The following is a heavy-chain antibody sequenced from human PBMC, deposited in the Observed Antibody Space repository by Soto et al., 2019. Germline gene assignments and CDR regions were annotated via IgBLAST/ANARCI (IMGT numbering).Heavy chain of an antibody. CDR2: TYCRSKWYN. D-gene: IGHD1-26*01. V-gene: IGHV6-1*01. Sequence: SQTLSLTCAISGDSVSSNSAAWNWIRQSPSRGLEWLGRTYCRSKWYNDYAVSVKSRITINPDTSKNQFSLQLNSVTPEDTAVYYCAREAPTGWWEPYYYGMDGWGQRTTVTVSS. CDR3: AREAPTGWWEPYYYGMDG. CDR1: GDSVSSNSAA. J-gene: IGHJ6*02.